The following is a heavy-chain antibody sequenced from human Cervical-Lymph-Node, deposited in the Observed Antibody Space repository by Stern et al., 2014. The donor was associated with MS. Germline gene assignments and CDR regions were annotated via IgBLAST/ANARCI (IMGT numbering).Heavy chain of an antibody. CDR2: AWYDGSTA. D-gene: IGHD5-24*01. J-gene: IGHJ4*02. V-gene: IGHV3-33*01. Sequence: QMQLVESGGGVVQPGTSLRLSCAASGFTFSSYGMHWVRQAPGKGLEWAALAWYDGSTAYYTNSVKGRFTISRDNSKNTLSLQMNSLTAEDTAVYYCARGHIPYAYNYLFDYWGQGPLVTVSS. CDR1: GFTFSSYG. CDR3: ARGHIPYAYNYLFDY.